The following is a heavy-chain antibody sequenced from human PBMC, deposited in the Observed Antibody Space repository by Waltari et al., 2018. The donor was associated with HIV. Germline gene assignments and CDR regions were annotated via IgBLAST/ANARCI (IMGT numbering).Heavy chain of an antibody. Sequence: QVQLVESGGGVVQPGRSLRLSCVASGFSFSTYGMHWVRQAQGKGLDWGAVILYDGSNKYYSDSVKGRFSIYRDKSKNTLYLQMNSLSAEETAVYFCARDRVVVAATEFSMDYWGQGTLVTVSS. CDR2: ILYDGSNK. J-gene: IGHJ4*02. D-gene: IGHD2-15*01. CDR1: GFSFSTYG. V-gene: IGHV3-33*01. CDR3: ARDRVVVAATEFSMDY.